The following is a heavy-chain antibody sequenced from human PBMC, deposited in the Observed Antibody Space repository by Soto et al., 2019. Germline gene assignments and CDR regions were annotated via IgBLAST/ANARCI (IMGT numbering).Heavy chain of an antibody. J-gene: IGHJ3*02. Sequence: GGSLRLSCAASGFTVSSNYMSWVRQAPGKGLEWVSVIYSSGSTYYADSVKGRFTISRDNSKNTLYLQMNSLRAEDTAVYYWASTSHSYGDAFDIWGQGTMVTVSS. CDR3: ASTSHSYGDAFDI. CDR1: GFTVSSNY. V-gene: IGHV3-53*01. CDR2: IYSSGST. D-gene: IGHD5-18*01.